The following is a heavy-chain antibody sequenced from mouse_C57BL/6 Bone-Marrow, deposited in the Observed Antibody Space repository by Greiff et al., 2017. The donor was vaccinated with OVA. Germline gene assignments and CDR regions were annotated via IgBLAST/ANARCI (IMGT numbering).Heavy chain of an antibody. V-gene: IGHV1-7*01. D-gene: IGHD2-2*01. J-gene: IGHJ1*03. CDR2: INPSSGYT. CDR3: ARWLEV. CDR1: GYTFTSYW. Sequence: VQLQQSGAELAKPGASVKLSCKASGYTFTSYWMHWVKQRPGQGLEWIGYINPSSGYTKYNQKFKDKATLNADKSSSTAYMQLSSLTYEDSAVYYCARWLEVWGTGTTVTVSS.